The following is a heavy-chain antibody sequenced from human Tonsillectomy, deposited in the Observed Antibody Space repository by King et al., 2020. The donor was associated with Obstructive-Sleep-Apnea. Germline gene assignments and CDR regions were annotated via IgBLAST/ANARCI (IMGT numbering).Heavy chain of an antibody. CDR3: AKGQYFGVYDN. J-gene: IGHJ4*02. CDR2: MNHSGST. Sequence: VQLQQWGAGLLKPSETLSLTCAVDGASFSGYYWSWIRQPPGKGLEGIGEMNHSGSTNYNPSLKSRVNILLDTSKNQFSLKLTSVTAADTAVYYCAKGQYFGVYDNWGQGTLVTVSS. CDR1: GASFSGYY. V-gene: IGHV4-34*01. D-gene: IGHD3-9*01.